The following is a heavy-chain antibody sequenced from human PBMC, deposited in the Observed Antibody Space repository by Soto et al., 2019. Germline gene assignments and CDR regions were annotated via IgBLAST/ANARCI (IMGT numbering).Heavy chain of an antibody. J-gene: IGHJ5*02. CDR1: GGSISSSSYY. CDR3: ARRRDSCSWYRGGWFDT. CDR2: IYYSGST. V-gene: IGHV4-39*01. Sequence: SETLSLTCTVSGGSISSSSYYWGWIRQPPGKGLEWIGSIYYSGSTYYNPSLKSRVTISVDTSKNQFSLKLSSVTAADTAAYYCARRRDSCSWYRGGWFDTWGQGTLVTVSS. D-gene: IGHD6-13*01.